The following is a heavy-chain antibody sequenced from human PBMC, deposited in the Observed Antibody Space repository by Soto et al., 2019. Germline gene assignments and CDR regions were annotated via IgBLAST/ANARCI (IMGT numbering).Heavy chain of an antibody. CDR2: IYYSGST. D-gene: IGHD6-19*01. V-gene: IGHV4-39*01. CDR1: GGSISSSSYY. CDR3: ARLIRSLRGYSSGWPDY. J-gene: IGHJ4*02. Sequence: SETLSLTCTVSGGSISSSSYYWGWIRQPPGKGLEWIGSIYYSGSTYYNPSLKSRVTISVDTSKNQFSLKLSSVTAADTAVYYCARLIRSLRGYSSGWPDYWGQGTLVTVSS.